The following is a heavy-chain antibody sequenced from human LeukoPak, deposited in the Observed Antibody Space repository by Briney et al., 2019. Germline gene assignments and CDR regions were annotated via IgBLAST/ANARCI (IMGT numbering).Heavy chain of an antibody. CDR2: IYYSGST. Sequence: PSETLSLTCTVSGGSLSSYYWSWIRQPPGKGLEGIGYIYYSGSTNYNPSLKSRVTISVVTSKNQFSLKLSSVTAADTAVYYCAREGGYSSGWKGNWFDPWGQGTLVTVSS. D-gene: IGHD6-19*01. V-gene: IGHV4-59*01. CDR1: GGSLSSYY. CDR3: AREGGYSSGWKGNWFDP. J-gene: IGHJ5*02.